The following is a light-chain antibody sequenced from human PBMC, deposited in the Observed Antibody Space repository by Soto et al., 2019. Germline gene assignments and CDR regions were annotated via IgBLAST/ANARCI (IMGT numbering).Light chain of an antibody. CDR1: QGIRNF. Sequence: DIQMTQSPTSLSASVGDRVTITCRASQGIRNFVAWYQQKPGKPPKLLIYEASTLQSGVPSRFSGSGSGTDFTLTLNSLQPEDVATYSCQKYSSVPVFGPGTKVEI. V-gene: IGKV1-27*01. J-gene: IGKJ3*01. CDR2: EAS. CDR3: QKYSSVPV.